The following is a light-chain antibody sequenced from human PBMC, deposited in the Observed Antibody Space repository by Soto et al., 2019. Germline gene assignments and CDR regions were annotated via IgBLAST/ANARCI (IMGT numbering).Light chain of an antibody. V-gene: IGKV1-5*01. J-gene: IGKJ2*01. CDR3: QQYNSYSPYT. CDR2: DAS. Sequence: DIQMTQSPSTLSASVGDRVTITCRASQSISSWLAWYQQKPGKAPKLLIYDASNLQSGVPSRFSSRGSGTEFTLTISSLQPDDFATYYCQQYNSYSPYTFGQGTKLETK. CDR1: QSISSW.